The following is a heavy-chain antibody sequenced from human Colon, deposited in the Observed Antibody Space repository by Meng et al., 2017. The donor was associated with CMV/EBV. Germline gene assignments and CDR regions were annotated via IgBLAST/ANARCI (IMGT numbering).Heavy chain of an antibody. D-gene: IGHD6-13*01. J-gene: IGHJ4*02. CDR3: ASILFAAAAGGWGGY. Sequence: VQLRQWGAGMLMPSETLFLACAVDGGSFSGYYWSWIRQPPGKGLEWIGEINHSGSTNYNPSLKSRVTISVDTSKNQFSLKLSSVTAADTAVYYCASILFAAAAGGWGGYWGQGTLVTVSS. CDR1: GGSFSGYY. CDR2: INHSGST. V-gene: IGHV4-34*01.